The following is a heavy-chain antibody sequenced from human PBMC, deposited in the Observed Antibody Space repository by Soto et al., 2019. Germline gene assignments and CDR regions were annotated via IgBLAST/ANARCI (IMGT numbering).Heavy chain of an antibody. V-gene: IGHV3-21*06. J-gene: IGHJ6*02. CDR3: AKGMALAGSLYYYYAMDI. CDR1: GFRFSDYS. CDR2: ISRSHNYI. Sequence: GGSLRLSCATSGFRFSDYSMTWVRQAPGKGLEWVASISRSHNYIYYVDSVKGRFNISRDNAQNSLFLQMNNLHPEDTAVYFCAKGMALAGSLYYYYAMDIWGQGTSVTVSS. D-gene: IGHD6-19*01.